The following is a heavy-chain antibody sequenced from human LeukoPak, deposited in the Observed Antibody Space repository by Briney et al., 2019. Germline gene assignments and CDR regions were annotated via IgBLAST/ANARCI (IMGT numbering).Heavy chain of an antibody. D-gene: IGHD2-21*02. V-gene: IGHV3-48*03. J-gene: IGHJ1*01. Sequence: GGSLRLSCVASGFTFSSYEMNWVRQAPGKGLEWVSYTSSSGSTRYYADSVKGRFTISRDNAKNSLYLQMNSLRAEDTAVYYCAREAYCGGDCYSGYFQHWGQGTLVTVSS. CDR1: GFTFSSYE. CDR3: AREAYCGGDCYSGYFQH. CDR2: TSSSGSTR.